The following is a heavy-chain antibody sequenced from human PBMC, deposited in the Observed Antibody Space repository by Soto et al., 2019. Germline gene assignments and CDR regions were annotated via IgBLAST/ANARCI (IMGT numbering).Heavy chain of an antibody. CDR2: INHSGST. CDR1: GGSFSGYY. Sequence: QVQLQQWGAGLLKPSETLSLTCAVYGGSFSGYYWTWIRQPPGTGLEWIGEINHSGSTNYNPSLKIRFTLSVDTSKNQFSLKLTSVTAADTAVYYCARDKITGLFDYWGQGTLVTVSS. J-gene: IGHJ4*02. V-gene: IGHV4-34*01. CDR3: ARDKITGLFDY. D-gene: IGHD2-8*02.